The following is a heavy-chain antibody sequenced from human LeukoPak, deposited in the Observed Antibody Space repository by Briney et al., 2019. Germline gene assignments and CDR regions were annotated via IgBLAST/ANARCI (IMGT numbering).Heavy chain of an antibody. J-gene: IGHJ4*02. CDR3: ARARDYYGSGSYYNEYYFDY. CDR1: GGSISSGGYY. V-gene: IGHV4-31*03. D-gene: IGHD3-10*01. Sequence: SETLFLTCTVSGGSISSGGYYWSWIRQHPGKGLEWIGYIYYSGSTYYNPSLKSRVTISVDTSKNQFSLKLSSVTAADTAVYYCARARDYYGSGSYYNEYYFDYWGQGTLVTVSS. CDR2: IYYSGST.